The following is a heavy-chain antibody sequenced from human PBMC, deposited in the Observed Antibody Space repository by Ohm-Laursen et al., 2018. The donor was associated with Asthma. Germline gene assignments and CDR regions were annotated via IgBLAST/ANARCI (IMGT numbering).Heavy chain of an antibody. CDR3: VTDAWWSYVH. Sequence: SLRLSCTASGVAFTDSWMSWVRQLPGGSLEWVAKINPLGYEKYYMDSVRGRFTVSRDNAKNLLYLEMNSLRVEDTAVYYCVTDAWWSYVHWGLGTLVTVSS. CDR2: INPLGYEK. CDR1: GVAFTDSW. J-gene: IGHJ4*02. D-gene: IGHD1-26*01. V-gene: IGHV3-7*01.